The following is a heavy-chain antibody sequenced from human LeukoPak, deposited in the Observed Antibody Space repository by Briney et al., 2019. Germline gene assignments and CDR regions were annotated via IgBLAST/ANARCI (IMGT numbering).Heavy chain of an antibody. D-gene: IGHD3-9*01. CDR2: IYTSGST. CDR1: GGSISSYY. Sequence: SETLSLTCTVSGGSISSYYWSWIRQPAGKGLEWIGRIYTSGSTNYNPSLKSRVTTSVDTSKNQFSLKLSSVTAADTAVYYCARDDYDILTGYYWFDPWGQGTLVTVSS. CDR3: ARDDYDILTGYYWFDP. J-gene: IGHJ5*02. V-gene: IGHV4-4*07.